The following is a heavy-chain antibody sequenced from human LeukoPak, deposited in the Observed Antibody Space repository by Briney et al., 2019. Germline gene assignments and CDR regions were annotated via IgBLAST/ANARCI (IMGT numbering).Heavy chain of an antibody. Sequence: GGSLRLSCAASGSIFSSYGMHWIRQAPGKGLEWVAFIRNDGSIIYNADSVKGRFTISRDNSKNTLYLQMNSLRADDTAVYYCARDLLYYGGNLLDPYYFDYWGQGTLVTVSS. J-gene: IGHJ4*02. CDR3: ARDLLYYGGNLLDPYYFDY. D-gene: IGHD4-23*01. V-gene: IGHV3-30*02. CDR2: IRNDGSII. CDR1: GSIFSSYG.